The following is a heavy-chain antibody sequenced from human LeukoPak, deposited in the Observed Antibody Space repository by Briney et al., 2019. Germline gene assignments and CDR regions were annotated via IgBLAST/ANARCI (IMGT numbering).Heavy chain of an antibody. Sequence: SETLSLTCTVSDGSISSGGYYWSWIRQHPGKGLEWIGYIYYSGSTYYNPSLKSRVTISVDTSKNQLSLKLSSVTAADTAVYYCARAGQLVDYFDYWGQGTLVTVSS. CDR1: DGSISSGGYY. CDR2: IYYSGST. J-gene: IGHJ4*02. D-gene: IGHD6-6*01. V-gene: IGHV4-31*03. CDR3: ARAGQLVDYFDY.